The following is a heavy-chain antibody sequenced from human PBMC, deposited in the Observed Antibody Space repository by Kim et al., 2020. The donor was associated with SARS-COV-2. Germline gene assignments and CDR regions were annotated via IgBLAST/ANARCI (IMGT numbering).Heavy chain of an antibody. V-gene: IGHV3-53*01. D-gene: IGHD6-19*01. CDR2: IYSGGST. J-gene: IGHJ4*02. CDR1: GFTVSSNY. CDR3: ARWGSAGDIAVAGFGY. Sequence: GGSLRLSCAASGFTVSSNYMSWVRQAPGKGLEWVSVIYSGGSTYYADSVKGRFTISRDNSKNTLYLQMNSLRAEDTAVYYCARWGSAGDIAVAGFGYWGQGTLVTVSS.